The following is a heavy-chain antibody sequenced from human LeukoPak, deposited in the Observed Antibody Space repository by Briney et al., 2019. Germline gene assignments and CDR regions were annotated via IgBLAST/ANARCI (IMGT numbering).Heavy chain of an antibody. J-gene: IGHJ3*02. Sequence: ASVKVSCKASGYTFTSYDINWVRQATGQGLEWMGWMNPNSGNTGYAQKFQGRVTITRNTSISTAYMELSSLRSEDTAVYYCASSITIFGGNAFDIWGQGTMVTVSS. D-gene: IGHD3-3*01. V-gene: IGHV1-8*03. CDR3: ASSITIFGGNAFDI. CDR1: GYTFTSYD. CDR2: MNPNSGNT.